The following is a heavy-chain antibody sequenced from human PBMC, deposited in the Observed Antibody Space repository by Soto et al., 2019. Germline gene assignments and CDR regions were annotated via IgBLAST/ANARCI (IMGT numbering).Heavy chain of an antibody. D-gene: IGHD5-18*01. CDR2: ISGSGGST. Sequence: EVQLLESGGGWVQPGGSLRLSCAASGFTFSSYARSWVRQAPGTGLEWVSAISGSGGSTYYADSVKGRFTISRDNSKNTLYLQMNSLIAEDTAVYYCAKEAGYRYGYNYWGQGNLVAVSS. CDR1: GFTFSSYA. V-gene: IGHV3-23*01. J-gene: IGHJ4*02. CDR3: AKEAGYRYGYNY.